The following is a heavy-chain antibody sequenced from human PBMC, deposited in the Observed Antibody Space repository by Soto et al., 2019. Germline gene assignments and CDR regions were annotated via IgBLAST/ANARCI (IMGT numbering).Heavy chain of an antibody. CDR1: GFTFSSYG. D-gene: IGHD6-19*01. J-gene: IGHJ4*02. Sequence: GGSLRLSCAASGFTFSSYGMHWVRQAPGKGLEWVAVISYDGSNKYYADSVKGRFTISRDNSKNTLYLQMNSLRAEDTAVYYCAKDRGAVVHLPVDYWGQGTLVTVSS. CDR3: AKDRGAVVHLPVDY. CDR2: ISYDGSNK. V-gene: IGHV3-30*18.